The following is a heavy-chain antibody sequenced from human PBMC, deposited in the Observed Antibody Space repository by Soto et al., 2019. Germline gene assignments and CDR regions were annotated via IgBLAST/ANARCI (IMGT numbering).Heavy chain of an antibody. J-gene: IGHJ5*02. V-gene: IGHV1-69*01. CDR1: GDTFSSYI. Sequence: QVQLVQSGAEVKKPGSSVKVSCKASGDTFSSYIMTWVRQAPGQGLEWMGGIIPMFGTANTAQKFQGRVTITADESTNTAHMELRSLRSEDTAVYYCARGGPTGRWFDPWGQGTLVIVSS. CDR2: IIPMFGTA. CDR3: ARGGPTGRWFDP.